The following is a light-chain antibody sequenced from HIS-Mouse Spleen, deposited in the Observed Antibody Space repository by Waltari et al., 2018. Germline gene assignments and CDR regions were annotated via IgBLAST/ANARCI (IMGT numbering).Light chain of an antibody. Sequence: EIVMTQSPATLSVSPGERVTLSCRASQSVSSNLAWYQQKPGQAPRLLIYGASTRATGSPARFSGSGSGTEFTLTISSMQSEDVAVYYCQQYNNWPRTFGQGTKVEIK. V-gene: IGKV3-15*01. J-gene: IGKJ1*01. CDR1: QSVSSN. CDR3: QQYNNWPRT. CDR2: GAS.